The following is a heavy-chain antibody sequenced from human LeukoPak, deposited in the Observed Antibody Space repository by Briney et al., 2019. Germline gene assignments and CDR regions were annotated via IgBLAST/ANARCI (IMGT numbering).Heavy chain of an antibody. Sequence: EASVKVSCKTSGYPFTSYDIHWVRQAAGHGLEWMSWVTPNSEKRAYAQKFQGRVTMTTNTSIDTAYMELSSLTFDDTAIYYCARGRGWGILDSWGQGHLVTVSS. J-gene: IGHJ4*02. CDR2: VTPNSEKR. CDR3: ARGRGWGILDS. CDR1: GYPFTSYD. V-gene: IGHV1-8*01. D-gene: IGHD6-19*01.